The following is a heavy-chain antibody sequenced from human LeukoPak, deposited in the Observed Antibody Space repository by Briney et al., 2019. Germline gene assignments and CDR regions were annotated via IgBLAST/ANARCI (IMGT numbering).Heavy chain of an antibody. Sequence: GGSLRLSCIWSGFTFGDYAMSWVRLAPGKGLEWVSSIRSKAYGGTIEYAASVRGRFTISRDDSKSIAYLQMNSLKTEDTAVYYCSGDYHGFRSDMDVWGKGATVTVSS. J-gene: IGHJ6*04. CDR3: SGDYHGFRSDMDV. V-gene: IGHV3-49*04. CDR2: IRSKAYGGTI. D-gene: IGHD3-16*02. CDR1: GFTFGDYA.